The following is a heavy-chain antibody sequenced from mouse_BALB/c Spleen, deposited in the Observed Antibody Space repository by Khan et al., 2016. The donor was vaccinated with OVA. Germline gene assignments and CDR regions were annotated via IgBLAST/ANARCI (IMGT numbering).Heavy chain of an antibody. D-gene: IGHD1-1*01. CDR1: GYSITSNYA. CDR3: ARKNYYDYAVDY. CDR2: ISYSGST. V-gene: IGHV3-2*02. Sequence: EVKLLESGPGLVKPSQSLSLTCTVTGYSITSNYAWNWIRQFPGKKLEWMGYISYSGSTSYNPSLKSRISITRDTSKNQFFLQLNSVTTEDTATYYCARKNYYDYAVDYWGQGTSVTVSS. J-gene: IGHJ4*01.